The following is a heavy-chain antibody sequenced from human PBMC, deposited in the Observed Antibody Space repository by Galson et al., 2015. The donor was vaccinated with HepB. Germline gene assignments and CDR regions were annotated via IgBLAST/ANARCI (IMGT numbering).Heavy chain of an antibody. V-gene: IGHV1-2*02. J-gene: IGHJ1*01. CDR3: ARDYYESSGPPADFFQH. Sequence: SVKVSCKASGYSFTDYYVHWVRQAPGQGLEWMGCINPNSGGTNYAQKFQGRVTMTRDTSLNTAYMELSRLTSDDTAIYYCARDYYESSGPPADFFQHWGQGTLVIVSS. CDR2: INPNSGGT. CDR1: GYSFTDYY. D-gene: IGHD3-22*01.